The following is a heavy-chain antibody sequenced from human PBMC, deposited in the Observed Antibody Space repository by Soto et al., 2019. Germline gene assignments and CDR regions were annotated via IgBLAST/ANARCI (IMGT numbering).Heavy chain of an antibody. J-gene: IGHJ4*02. CDR3: SASLHY. Sequence: AGGSLRLSCAASGFTFSTYWMDWVRQTPGKGLEWVANINQDGSKENYVDSVKGRFTISRDNAKNSLNLQMSSLTVEDSALYFCSASLHYWGQGTLVTVSS. CDR2: INQDGSKE. CDR1: GFTFSTYW. V-gene: IGHV3-7*01.